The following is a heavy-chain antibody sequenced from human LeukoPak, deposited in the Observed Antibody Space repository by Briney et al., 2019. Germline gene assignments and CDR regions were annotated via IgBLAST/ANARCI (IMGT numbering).Heavy chain of an antibody. D-gene: IGHD3-16*01. Sequence: GGSLRLSCTASGFTFNNHAMNWVRQAPGKGLEWVSSISSSSSYIYYADSVKGRFTISRENAKNSLYLQMNSLRAEDTAVYYCASQHDYVWGSYGYPFDYWGQGTLVTVSS. J-gene: IGHJ4*02. CDR1: GFTFNNHA. V-gene: IGHV3-21*01. CDR3: ASQHDYVWGSYGYPFDY. CDR2: ISSSSSYI.